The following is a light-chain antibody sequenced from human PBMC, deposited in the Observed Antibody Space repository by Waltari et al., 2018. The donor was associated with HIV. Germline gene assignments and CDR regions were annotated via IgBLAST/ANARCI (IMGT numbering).Light chain of an antibody. CDR1: TRDMHDYNL. V-gene: IGLV2-8*01. CDR3: SSFAGSNKL. CDR2: EVT. Sequence: QSALTQPPSASGSPGQSVNMSCTGATRDMHDYNLLSWYQQYSGKAPKLIIFEVTKRPSGVPDRFSGSRSGNTASLIVSGLQAEDEAVYFCSSFAGSNKLFGGGTKLTVL. J-gene: IGLJ2*01.